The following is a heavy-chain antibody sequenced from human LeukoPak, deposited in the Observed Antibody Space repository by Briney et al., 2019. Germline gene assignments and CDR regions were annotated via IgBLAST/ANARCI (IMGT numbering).Heavy chain of an antibody. CDR2: INRDGSVK. V-gene: IGHV3-7*01. CDR3: TRDSQDSYVYYMVV. CDR1: GFTFSRYW. Sequence: GGSLRLSCAVSGFTFSRYWMSWVRQAPGKGPEWVANINRDGSVKYYVDSVKGRFTISRDSATNSLYLQMNSLRAEDTAVYYCTRDSQDSYVYYMVVWGKGTTVTVSS. D-gene: IGHD3-10*02. J-gene: IGHJ6*03.